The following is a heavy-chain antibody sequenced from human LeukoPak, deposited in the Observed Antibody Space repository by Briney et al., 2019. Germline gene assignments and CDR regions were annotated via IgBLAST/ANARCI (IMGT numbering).Heavy chain of an antibody. D-gene: IGHD2-2*01. V-gene: IGHV3-30*02. Sequence: GGSLRLSCAASGFTFSSYGMHWVRQAPGKGLEWVAFIRYDGSNKYYADSVKGRFTISRDNSKNTLYLQMNSLRAEDTAVYYCASLDIVVVPAASGTDWFDPRGQGTLVTVSS. CDR2: IRYDGSNK. J-gene: IGHJ5*02. CDR1: GFTFSSYG. CDR3: ASLDIVVVPAASGTDWFDP.